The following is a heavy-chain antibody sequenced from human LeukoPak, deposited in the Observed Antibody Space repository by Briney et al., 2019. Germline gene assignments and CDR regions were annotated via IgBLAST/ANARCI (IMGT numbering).Heavy chain of an antibody. Sequence: SETLSLTCTVSGGSISSYYWSWIRQPPGKGLEWVGYIYYSGSTNDNPSLKSRVTISVDTSKNPFSLKLSPLTAADTAVYYCARISGSYYFQFDYWGQGTLVTVSS. D-gene: IGHD3-10*01. J-gene: IGHJ4*02. CDR2: IYYSGST. V-gene: IGHV4-59*01. CDR1: GGSISSYY. CDR3: ARISGSYYFQFDY.